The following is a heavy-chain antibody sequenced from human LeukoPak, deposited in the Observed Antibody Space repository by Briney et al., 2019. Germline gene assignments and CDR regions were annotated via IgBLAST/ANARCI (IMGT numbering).Heavy chain of an antibody. CDR2: ILYDGTNK. CDR1: GFSLSSYG. J-gene: IGHJ4*02. D-gene: IGHD5-12*01. CDR3: AKELWYSGYDFDY. Sequence: GRSLRLSCALSGFSLSSYGTHWVRPAAGNGLEWVAFILYDGTNKHYGDSVKGRLPISRDNPKNTLYLQRNTLTAEDTAGYYCAKELWYSGYDFDYWGQGTLVTVSS. V-gene: IGHV3-30*18.